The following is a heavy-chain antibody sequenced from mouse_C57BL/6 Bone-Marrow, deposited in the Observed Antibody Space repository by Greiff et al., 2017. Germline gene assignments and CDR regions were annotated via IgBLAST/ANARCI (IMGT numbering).Heavy chain of an antibody. D-gene: IGHD1-1*01. CDR3: ARRGYYYGSSYRYFDV. V-gene: IGHV1-80*01. CDR1: GYAFSSYW. CDR2: IYPGDGDT. J-gene: IGHJ1*03. Sequence: LQQSGASVKISCKASGYAFSSYWMNWVKQRPGKGLEWIGQIYPGDGDTNYNGKFKGKATLTADKSSSTAYMQLSSLTSEDSAVYFCARRGYYYGSSYRYFDVWGTGTTVTVSS.